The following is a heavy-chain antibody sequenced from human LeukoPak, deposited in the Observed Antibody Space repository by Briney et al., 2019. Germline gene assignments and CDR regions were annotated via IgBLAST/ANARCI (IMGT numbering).Heavy chain of an antibody. CDR2: ISTSSSTI. V-gene: IGHV3-48*02. Sequence: GGSLRLSCAASGFTFSNSNMNWVRQAPGKGLEWPSFISTSSSTIYYADSVKGRFTISRDNAKNSLLLQMNNLRDEDTAVYYCARPLVFGGQGTLVTVSS. D-gene: IGHD6-6*01. CDR1: GFTFSNSN. CDR3: ARPLVF. J-gene: IGHJ4*02.